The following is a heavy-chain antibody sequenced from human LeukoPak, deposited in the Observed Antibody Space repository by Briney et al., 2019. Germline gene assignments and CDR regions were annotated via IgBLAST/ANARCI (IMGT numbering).Heavy chain of an antibody. D-gene: IGHD6-13*01. CDR1: GGSISSSSYY. J-gene: IGHJ4*02. CDR2: IYYSGST. V-gene: IGHV4-39*07. Sequence: PSETLSLTCTVSGGSISSSSYYWGWIRQPPGKGLEWIGSIYYSGSTYYNPSLKSRVTISVDTSKNQCSLKLSSVTGADTAVYFCARSSQQSSTSYDYWGQGTLVIVSS. CDR3: ARSSQQSSTSYDY.